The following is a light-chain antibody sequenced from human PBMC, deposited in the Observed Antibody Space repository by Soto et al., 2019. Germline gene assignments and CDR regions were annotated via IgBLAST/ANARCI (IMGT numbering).Light chain of an antibody. Sequence: DFQMTQSPSSLSASVGDRVTITCRARQGIANYLAWYQQKPGRAPKLVIYAASTLQSGVPSRFSGSGSGTDFTLTISSLQAEDVATYYCQRYDNVPLAFGQGTKLEIK. V-gene: IGKV1-27*01. CDR3: QRYDNVPLA. CDR2: AAS. J-gene: IGKJ2*01. CDR1: QGIANY.